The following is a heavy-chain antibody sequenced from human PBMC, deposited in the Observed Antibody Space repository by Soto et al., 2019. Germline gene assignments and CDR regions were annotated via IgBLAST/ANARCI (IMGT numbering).Heavy chain of an antibody. V-gene: IGHV1-18*01. Sequence: ASVKVSCKASGYTFTSYGISWVRQAPGQRLEWMGWISAYNGNTNYAQKHQGRVTMTTDTSTSTAYMELRSLRSDDTAVYYCARAAPQTLYYYDSSGKYYFDYWGQGTLVTVSS. CDR1: GYTFTSYG. D-gene: IGHD3-22*01. CDR2: ISAYNGNT. CDR3: ARAAPQTLYYYDSSGKYYFDY. J-gene: IGHJ4*02.